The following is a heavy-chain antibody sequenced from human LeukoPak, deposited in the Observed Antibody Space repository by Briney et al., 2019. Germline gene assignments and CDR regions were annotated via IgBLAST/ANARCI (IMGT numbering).Heavy chain of an antibody. Sequence: GGSLRLSCAASGFTFSSYAMSWVRQAPGKGLEWVAAISGSGGSTYYADSVKGRFTTSRDNSKNTLYLQMNSLRAEDTAVYYCAKGTGSNWKGLAFDIWGQGTMVTVSS. CDR1: GFTFSSYA. CDR2: ISGSGGST. D-gene: IGHD5-24*01. V-gene: IGHV3-23*01. CDR3: AKGTGSNWKGLAFDI. J-gene: IGHJ3*02.